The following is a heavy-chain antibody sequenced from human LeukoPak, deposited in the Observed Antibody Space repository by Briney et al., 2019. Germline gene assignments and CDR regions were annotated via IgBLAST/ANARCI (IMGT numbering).Heavy chain of an antibody. CDR3: ASTGYCSGGSCYAAWFDY. D-gene: IGHD2-15*01. CDR1: GGSFSGYY. J-gene: IGHJ4*02. V-gene: IGHV4-34*01. Sequence: PSETLSLTCAVYGGSFSGYYWSWIRQPPGKGLEWIGEINHSGSTNYNPSLKSRVTISVGTSKNQFSLKLSSVTAADTAVYYCASTGYCSGGSCYAAWFDYWGQGTLVTVSS. CDR2: INHSGST.